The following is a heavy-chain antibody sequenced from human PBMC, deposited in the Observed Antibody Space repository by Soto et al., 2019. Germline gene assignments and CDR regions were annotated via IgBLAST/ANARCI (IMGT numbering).Heavy chain of an antibody. CDR2: IYYSGST. J-gene: IGHJ2*01. V-gene: IGHV4-30-4*01. Sequence: QVQLQESGPGLVKPSQTLSLTCTVSGGSISSGDYYWSWIRQPPGKGLEWIGYIYYSGSTYYNPSLKSRVTISVDTSKRQFSLQLSSVTAADTAVYYCARVDAEITVVRGADPSGRYWYFDLWGRGTLVTVSS. CDR1: GGSISSGDYY. CDR3: ARVDAEITVVRGADPSGRYWYFDL. D-gene: IGHD3-10*01.